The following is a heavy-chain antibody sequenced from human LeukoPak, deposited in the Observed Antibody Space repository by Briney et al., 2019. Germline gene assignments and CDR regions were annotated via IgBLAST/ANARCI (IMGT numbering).Heavy chain of an antibody. J-gene: IGHJ3*02. Sequence: SVKVSCKASGGTFSSYAISWVRQAPGQGLEWMGRIIPIFGTANYAQKSQGRVTITTDESTSTAYMELSSLRSEDTAVYYCARAGDGPGAFDIWGQGTMVTVSS. CDR1: GGTFSSYA. V-gene: IGHV1-69*05. CDR3: ARAGDGPGAFDI. CDR2: IIPIFGTA. D-gene: IGHD5-24*01.